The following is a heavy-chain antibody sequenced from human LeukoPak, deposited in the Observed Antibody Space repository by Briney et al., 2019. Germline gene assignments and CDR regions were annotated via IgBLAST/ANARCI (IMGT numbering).Heavy chain of an antibody. D-gene: IGHD2-2*01. CDR1: GFTFTSYA. CDR2: ISDSSDRT. J-gene: IGHJ6*02. CDR3: ALCRLPFYGMDV. Sequence: GGSLRLSCAASGFTFTSYAMSWVRQAPGKGLEWVSTISDSSDRTYYADSVKGRFTISRGNSKNTLYLQMNSLRAEDTAVYSCALCRLPFYGMDVWGQGTTVTVSS. V-gene: IGHV3-23*01.